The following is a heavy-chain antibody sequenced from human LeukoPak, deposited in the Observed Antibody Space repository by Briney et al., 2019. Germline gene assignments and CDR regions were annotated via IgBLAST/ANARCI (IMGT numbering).Heavy chain of an antibody. CDR1: GFMIRDYW. D-gene: IGHD3-10*01. CDR2: INEDGTKE. CDR3: ASRESSMARSH. V-gene: IGHV3-7*01. Sequence: GGSLRLSCTASGFMIRDYWMNWVRQVPGKGLEWVANINEDGTKEDYVDSVRGRFTITRDNAKNSVYLQMNSLRDEDTALYYCASRESSMARSHWGQGTLVTVSS. J-gene: IGHJ4*02.